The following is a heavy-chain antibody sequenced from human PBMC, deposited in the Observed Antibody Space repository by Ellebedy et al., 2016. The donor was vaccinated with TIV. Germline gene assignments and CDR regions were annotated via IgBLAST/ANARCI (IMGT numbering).Heavy chain of an antibody. V-gene: IGHV3-66*01. CDR2: LYPDAKT. CDR1: GIIVSDYF. D-gene: IGHD2-21*01. Sequence: GESLKISCEASGIIVSDYFMNWVRQAPGKGLKWVSVLYPDAKTNYTDSVNGRFIVFRDNSKNTLYLQMNSRKAEDTAVYYCAGGPGGGGDFGDNWFDPWGQGTLVTVSS. J-gene: IGHJ5*02. CDR3: AGGPGGGGDFGDNWFDP.